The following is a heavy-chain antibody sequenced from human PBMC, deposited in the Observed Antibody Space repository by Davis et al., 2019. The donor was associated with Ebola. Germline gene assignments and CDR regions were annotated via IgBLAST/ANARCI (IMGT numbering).Heavy chain of an antibody. CDR1: GYTFTSYG. CDR3: AREGARDGYNYAFDY. V-gene: IGHV1-18*01. CDR2: ISAYNGNT. J-gene: IGHJ4*02. Sequence: ASVKVSCKASGYTFTSYGISWVRQAPGQGLEWMGWISAYNGNTNYAQKFQGKVTITADESTSTAYMELSSLRSEDTAVYYCAREGARDGYNYAFDYWGQGTLVTVSS. D-gene: IGHD5-24*01.